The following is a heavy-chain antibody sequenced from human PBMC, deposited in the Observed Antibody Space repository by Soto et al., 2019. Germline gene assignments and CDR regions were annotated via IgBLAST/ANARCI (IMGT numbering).Heavy chain of an antibody. CDR3: ARRAAIEAGGLDV. V-gene: IGHV5-51*01. Sequence: GESLKISRKGFGYRFNNYWIGGVRQMPGKGLEWMGVIYPGDSDTRYSPSFEGQVIISVDRSISTAYLQWRSLRASDTAMYYCARRAAIEAGGLDVWGEGTTITVSS. J-gene: IGHJ6*04. CDR1: GYRFNNYW. D-gene: IGHD6-13*01. CDR2: IYPGDSDT.